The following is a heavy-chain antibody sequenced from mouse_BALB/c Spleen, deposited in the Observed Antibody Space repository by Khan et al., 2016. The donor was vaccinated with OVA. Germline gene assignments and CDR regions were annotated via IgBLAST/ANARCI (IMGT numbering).Heavy chain of an antibody. CDR3: ARGSDKARFAY. CDR2: ISTYYGDA. V-gene: IGHV1S137*01. CDR1: GYTFTDFA. J-gene: IGHJ3*01. Sequence: QVQLQQSGAELVRPGVSVKLSCKGSGYTFTDFAMHWVKQSHAKSLEWIGVISTYYGDATYNQKFKGKATMTVDKSSSTAYMELARLTSDDSAISYCARGSDKARFAYWGQGTLVTVSA.